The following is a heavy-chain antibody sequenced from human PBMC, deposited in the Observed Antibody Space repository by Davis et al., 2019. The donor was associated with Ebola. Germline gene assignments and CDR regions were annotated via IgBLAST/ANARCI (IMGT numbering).Heavy chain of an antibody. D-gene: IGHD3-3*01. J-gene: IGHJ4*02. CDR2: ISSSGSTI. CDR1: GFTFSAYY. V-gene: IGHV3-11*01. Sequence: GGSLRLSCAASGFTFSAYYMSWIRQAPGKGLEWVSYISSSGSTIYYADSMKGRFTISRDNAKNSLYLQMNSLRAEDTAVYYCANVAGITVFGVVPASYWGQGTLVTVSS. CDR3: ANVAGITVFGVVPASY.